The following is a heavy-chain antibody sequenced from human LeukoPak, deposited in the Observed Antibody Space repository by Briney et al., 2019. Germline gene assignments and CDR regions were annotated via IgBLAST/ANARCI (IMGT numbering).Heavy chain of an antibody. V-gene: IGHV4-34*01. CDR2: INHSGST. CDR1: GGSFSGDY. D-gene: IGHD6-19*01. CDR3: ARLTSSGWYFRHGMDV. J-gene: IGHJ6*02. Sequence: SETLSLTCAVYGGSFSGDYWSWIRQPPGKGLEWIGEINHSGSTNYNPSLKSRVTISVDTSKNQFSLKLSSVTAADTAVYYCARLTSSGWYFRHGMDVWGQGTTVTVSS.